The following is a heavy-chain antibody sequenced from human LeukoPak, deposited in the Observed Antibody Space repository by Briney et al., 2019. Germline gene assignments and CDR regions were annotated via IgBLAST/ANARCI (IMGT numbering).Heavy chain of an antibody. D-gene: IGHD5-24*01. CDR2: ISYDGSNK. CDR3: AKDDRWLQFCC. V-gene: IGHV3-30*04. J-gene: IGHJ4*02. CDR1: GFTFSNYD. Sequence: GVSLTLSCAVSGFTFSNYDLHWLRKPPGKGLEWVADISYDGSNKFYADSVRGRFTISRDNSKNTLFLQMNSLRPEDTAVYYCAKDDRWLQFCCWGQGTLVTVSA.